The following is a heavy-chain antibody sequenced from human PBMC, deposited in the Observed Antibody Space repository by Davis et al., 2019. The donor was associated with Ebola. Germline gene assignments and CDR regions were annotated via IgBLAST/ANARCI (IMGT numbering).Heavy chain of an antibody. Sequence: GESLKISCAASGFSFSRFWMSWVRQTPGKGLEWVANIKQDGSEKYYVDSVKGRFTISRDNAKNSLYLQMNSLRAEDTAVYYCAKDKFQWRNGLLDYWGQGTLVTVSS. J-gene: IGHJ4*02. CDR2: IKQDGSEK. CDR1: GFSFSRFW. CDR3: AKDKFQWRNGLLDY. D-gene: IGHD6-19*01. V-gene: IGHV3-7*01.